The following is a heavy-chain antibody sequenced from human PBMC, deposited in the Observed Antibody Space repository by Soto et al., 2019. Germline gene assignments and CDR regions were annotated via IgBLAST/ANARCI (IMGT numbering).Heavy chain of an antibody. D-gene: IGHD3-22*01. V-gene: IGHV3-33*01. Sequence: ESGGGVVQPGRSLRLSCAASGFTFSSYGMHWVRQAPGKGLEWVAVIWYDGSNKYYADSVKGRFTISRDNSKNTLYLQMNSLRAEDTAVYYCARGGYYDSSGITGFDYWGQGTLVTVSS. CDR2: IWYDGSNK. J-gene: IGHJ4*02. CDR1: GFTFSSYG. CDR3: ARGGYYDSSGITGFDY.